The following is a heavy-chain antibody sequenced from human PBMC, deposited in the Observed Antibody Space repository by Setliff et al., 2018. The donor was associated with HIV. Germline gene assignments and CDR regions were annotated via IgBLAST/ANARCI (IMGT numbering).Heavy chain of an antibody. D-gene: IGHD3-10*01. V-gene: IGHV3-23*01. CDR1: GFTFSSYA. CDR2: ISGGGGST. J-gene: IGHJ4*02. Sequence: GGSLRLSCAASGFTFSSYAMSWVRQAPGKGLEWVSAISGGGGSTYYADSVKGRFTISRDNSKNTLYLQMNSLRAEDTAVYYCAKDFMVRGVIGYWGQGTLVTVSS. CDR3: AKDFMVRGVIGY.